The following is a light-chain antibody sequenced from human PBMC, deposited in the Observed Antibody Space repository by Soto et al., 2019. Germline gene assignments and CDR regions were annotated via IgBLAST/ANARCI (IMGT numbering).Light chain of an antibody. CDR3: MQALQAPYT. CDR1: QSLLHSNGYNC. Sequence: DIVMTQSPLSLPVTPGEPASISCRSSQSLLHSNGYNCLDWYLQKPGQSPQLLIYLGSNRASGVPDRFSGSGSGTYFTLKISRVEAEDAGVYYCMQALQAPYTFAQGTKLEIK. CDR2: LGS. V-gene: IGKV2-28*01. J-gene: IGKJ2*01.